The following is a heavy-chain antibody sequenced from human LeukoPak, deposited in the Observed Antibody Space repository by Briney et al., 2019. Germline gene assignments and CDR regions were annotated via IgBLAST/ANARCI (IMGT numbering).Heavy chain of an antibody. CDR3: ARDLYSSSWYGGGTYYYYGMDV. CDR1: GFTFSSYS. J-gene: IGHJ6*02. CDR2: ISSSSSYI. D-gene: IGHD6-13*01. V-gene: IGHV3-21*04. Sequence: GGSLRLSCAASGFTFSSYSMNWVRQAPGKGLEWVSSISSSSSYIYYADPVKGRFTISRDNSKNTLYLQMNSLRAEDTAVYYCARDLYSSSWYGGGTYYYYGMDVWGQGTTVTVSS.